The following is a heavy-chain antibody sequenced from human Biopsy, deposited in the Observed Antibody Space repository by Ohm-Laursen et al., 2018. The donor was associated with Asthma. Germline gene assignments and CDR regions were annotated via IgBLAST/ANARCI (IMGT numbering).Heavy chain of an antibody. Sequence: ASVKVSCKTSGYNFISFAIHWVRQAPGQRLEWMGWVNTGNGDTKYSQKFQGRVTITRDTSASTAYMEPRSLRSEDTATYYCARTYYDFLTGQVKDVFGVWGQGTMVTVSS. CDR1: GYNFISFA. V-gene: IGHV1-3*04. J-gene: IGHJ3*01. CDR2: VNTGNGDT. D-gene: IGHD3-9*01. CDR3: ARTYYDFLTGQVKDVFGV.